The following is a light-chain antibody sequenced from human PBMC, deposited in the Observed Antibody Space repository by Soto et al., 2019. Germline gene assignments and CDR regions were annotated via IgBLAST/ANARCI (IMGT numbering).Light chain of an antibody. Sequence: QSALTQPASVSGSPGQSITISCTGTSSDVGNYNYVSWYQQHPGKAPKLMIYEVSYRPSGVSNRFSGSKSGNTASLTISGLQAEDEAGYYCSSYTNISTRVFGGGTKVTVL. J-gene: IGLJ3*02. CDR2: EVS. V-gene: IGLV2-14*01. CDR3: SSYTNISTRV. CDR1: SSDVGNYNY.